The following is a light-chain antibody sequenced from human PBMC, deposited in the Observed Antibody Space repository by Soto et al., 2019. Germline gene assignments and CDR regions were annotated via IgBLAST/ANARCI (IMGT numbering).Light chain of an antibody. CDR3: QQYGSSPT. J-gene: IGKJ1*01. CDR1: QSVSSTY. CDR2: GAS. Sequence: EIVLTQSPGTLSLSPGERATLSCRASQSVSSTYVAWYQQKPGQPPSLLIHGASSRAAGIPDRFSGSGSGTDFTLTISRLEPEDFAFYYCQQYGSSPTFGQGTKVEI. V-gene: IGKV3-20*01.